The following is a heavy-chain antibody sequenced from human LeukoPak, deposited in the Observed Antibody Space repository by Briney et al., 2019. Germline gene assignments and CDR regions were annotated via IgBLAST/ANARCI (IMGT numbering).Heavy chain of an antibody. V-gene: IGHV4-34*01. CDR2: VNHSGST. CDR1: GGSFSGYY. CDR3: AGGQGTVTTRLWYFDL. D-gene: IGHD4-17*01. Sequence: SETLSLTCAVYGGSFSGYYWRWLRQPPGKGLEWIGEVNHSGSTHYNPSLKCRVTIAVYTSRFQFTLRLGSVAAADAAVYDCAGGQGTVTTRLWYFDLWGRGTLVTVSS. J-gene: IGHJ2*01.